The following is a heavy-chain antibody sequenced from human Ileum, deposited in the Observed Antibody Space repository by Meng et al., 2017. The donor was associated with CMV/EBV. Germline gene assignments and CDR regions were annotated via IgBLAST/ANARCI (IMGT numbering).Heavy chain of an antibody. CDR3: TRVGTRGGYAFDL. D-gene: IGHD5-18*01. CDR1: VFSLSDYY. CDR2: IRVKLYSYST. J-gene: IGHJ3*01. Sequence: GGSLRLSCAASVFSLSDYYMDWVRQAPGKGLAWVGHIRVKLYSYSTEYAPSVKGRFTISRDDSMNSVSLQMNSLNTDDTAVYYCTRVGTRGGYAFDLWGQGTVVTVSS. V-gene: IGHV3-72*01.